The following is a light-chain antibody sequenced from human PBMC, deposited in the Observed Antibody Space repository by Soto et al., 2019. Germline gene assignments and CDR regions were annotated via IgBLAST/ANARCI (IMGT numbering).Light chain of an antibody. CDR3: QQSYTIPTT. V-gene: IGKV1-39*01. CDR2: GAS. CDR1: QNINIY. J-gene: IGKJ5*01. Sequence: DIQMTQSPSSLSASVGDRVTITCQASQNINIYLNWYQQKPGRAPKALIYGASTLQSGVPSRFSGSGSGTDFILTINSLQPEDFAVYHCQQSYTIPTTFGQGTRLDIK.